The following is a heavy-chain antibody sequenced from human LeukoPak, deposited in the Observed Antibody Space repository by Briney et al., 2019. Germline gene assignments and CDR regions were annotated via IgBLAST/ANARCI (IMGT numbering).Heavy chain of an antibody. D-gene: IGHD3-16*01. CDR1: GFTFSDYY. Sequence: GGSLRLSCAASGFTFSDYYMSWIRQAPGKGLEWVSYISSSGSTIYYADSVKGRFTISRDNARNSLYLQMNSLRAEDTAVYYCARDFGDAFYYYYGMDVWGQGTTVTVSS. J-gene: IGHJ6*02. CDR3: ARDFGDAFYYYYGMDV. V-gene: IGHV3-11*01. CDR2: ISSSGSTI.